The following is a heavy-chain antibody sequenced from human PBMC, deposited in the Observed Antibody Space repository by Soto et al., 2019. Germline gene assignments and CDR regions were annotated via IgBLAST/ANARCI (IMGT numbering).Heavy chain of an antibody. D-gene: IGHD3-16*01. J-gene: IGHJ4*02. Sequence: PATLSLTCTVSGDSITTRYWSWIRQPPGQGREWIGYINNTGDNYNHSLMSRASMSLDTSKNLFSLRLRSMTAADTAVYYWAGGDHWRLVDYWGRGNLVTVSS. CDR2: INNTGD. CDR3: AGGDHWRLVDY. CDR1: GDSITTRY. V-gene: IGHV4-59*11.